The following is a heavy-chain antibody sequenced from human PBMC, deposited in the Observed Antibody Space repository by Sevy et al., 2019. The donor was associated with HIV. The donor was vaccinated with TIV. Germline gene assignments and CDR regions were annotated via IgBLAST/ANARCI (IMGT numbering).Heavy chain of an antibody. D-gene: IGHD4-17*01. CDR1: GYSFTSYW. CDR3: ARGTTVTRIDY. V-gene: IGHV5-51*01. Sequence: GESLKISCRGSGYSFTSYWIGWVRQMPGKGLEWMGIIYPGDSDTTYSPSFQGQVTISADKSISTAYLQWSSLKASDTAVYYCARGTTVTRIDYWGQGTLVTVSS. J-gene: IGHJ4*02. CDR2: IYPGDSDT.